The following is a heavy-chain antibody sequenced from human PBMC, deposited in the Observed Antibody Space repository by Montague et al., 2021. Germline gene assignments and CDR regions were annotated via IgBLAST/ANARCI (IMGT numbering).Heavy chain of an antibody. CDR2: ITSSSSTK. Sequence: SLRLSCAASGFTFSSFGMNWVRQAPGKGLEWVSYITSSSSTKDYADSVKGRFTISRDNSKNTLYLQMNSLRAEDTAVYYCARSLTSGLLAEYFQHWGQGTLVTVSS. J-gene: IGHJ1*01. CDR3: ARSLTSGLLAEYFQH. D-gene: IGHD6-19*01. V-gene: IGHV3-48*01. CDR1: GFTFSSFG.